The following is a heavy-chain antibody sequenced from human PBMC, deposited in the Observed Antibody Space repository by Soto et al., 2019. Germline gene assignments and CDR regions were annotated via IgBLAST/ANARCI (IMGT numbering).Heavy chain of an antibody. D-gene: IGHD3-10*01. CDR2: IVVGSGNT. J-gene: IGHJ6*02. Sequence: MQLVQSGPEVKKPGTSVKVSCKASGFTFTSSAMQWVRQARGQRLEWIGWIVVGSGNTNYAQKFQERATITRDMSTSTAYMELSSLRSEDTAVYYCAADGVRDNPYYYYYGMDVWGQGTTVTVSS. CDR3: AADGVRDNPYYYYYGMDV. V-gene: IGHV1-58*02. CDR1: GFTFTSSA.